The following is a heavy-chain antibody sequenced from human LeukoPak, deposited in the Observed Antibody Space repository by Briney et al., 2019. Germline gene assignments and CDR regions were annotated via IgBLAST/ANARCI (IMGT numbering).Heavy chain of an antibody. V-gene: IGHV1-69*06. Sequence: SVKVSCKASGGTFSSYAISWVRQAPGQGLEWMGGIIPIFGTANYAQKFQGRVTITADKSTSTAYMELSSLRSEDTAVYYCARVRLHSVVPAARDAFDIWGQGTMVTVSS. CDR1: GGTFSSYA. CDR3: ARVRLHSVVPAARDAFDI. CDR2: IIPIFGTA. J-gene: IGHJ3*02. D-gene: IGHD2-2*01.